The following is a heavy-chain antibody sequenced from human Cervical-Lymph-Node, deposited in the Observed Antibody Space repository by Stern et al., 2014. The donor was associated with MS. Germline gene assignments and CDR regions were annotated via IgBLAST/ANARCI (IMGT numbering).Heavy chain of an antibody. CDR2: ISAYNGNT. D-gene: IGHD6-13*01. V-gene: IGHV1-18*01. Sequence: QMQLVQSGAEVKKPGASVKVSCKASGYTFTSYGISWVRQAPGQGLEWMGWISAYNGNTNYAQKLQGRATMTTDTSTSTAYMELRSLRSDDTAVYYCARVLGGASAAAGLNWFDPWGQGTLVTVSS. CDR1: GYTFTSYG. CDR3: ARVLGGASAAAGLNWFDP. J-gene: IGHJ5*02.